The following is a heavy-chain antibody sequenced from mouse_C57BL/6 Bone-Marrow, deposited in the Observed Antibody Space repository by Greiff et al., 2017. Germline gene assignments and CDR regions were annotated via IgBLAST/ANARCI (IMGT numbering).Heavy chain of an antibody. J-gene: IGHJ4*01. CDR3: AKKGDGYPLYYYAMDY. Sequence: QVQLQESGPGLVAPSQSLSITCTVSGFSLTSCGVSWVRQPPGKGLEWLGVIWGDGSTNYHSALISRLSISKDNPKTQVFLKMNSLQTDDTATYYDAKKGDGYPLYYYAMDYWGQGTSVTVSS. CDR1: GFSLTSCG. V-gene: IGHV2-3*01. CDR2: IWGDGST. D-gene: IGHD2-3*01.